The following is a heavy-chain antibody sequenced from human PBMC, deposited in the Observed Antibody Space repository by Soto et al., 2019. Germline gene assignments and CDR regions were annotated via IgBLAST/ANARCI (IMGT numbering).Heavy chain of an antibody. V-gene: IGHV5-51*03. J-gene: IGHJ4*02. Sequence: EVQLVQSGAEVKKPGESLKISCKGSGYTVTSYWIGCVRQMPGKGLEWLGIIYSGDSDTRYSPSFQGQVTISADKSISTAYLQWRSLQASDTAMYYCARRGLVSWYFDSWGQGTLVTVSS. CDR3: ARRGLVSWYFDS. CDR2: IYSGDSDT. CDR1: GYTVTSYW. D-gene: IGHD3-10*01.